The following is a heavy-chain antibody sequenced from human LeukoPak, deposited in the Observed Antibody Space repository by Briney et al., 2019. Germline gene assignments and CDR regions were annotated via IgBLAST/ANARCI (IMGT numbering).Heavy chain of an antibody. CDR2: ISAYNGNT. Sequence: GASVKVSCKASGYTFTSYGISWVRQAPGQGLEWMGWISAYNGNTNYAQKLQGRVTMTTDTSTSTAHMELRSLRSDDTAVYYCARGLYCSSTSCYDYFDYWGQGTLVTVSS. CDR3: ARGLYCSSTSCYDYFDY. D-gene: IGHD2-2*01. J-gene: IGHJ4*02. CDR1: GYTFTSYG. V-gene: IGHV1-18*01.